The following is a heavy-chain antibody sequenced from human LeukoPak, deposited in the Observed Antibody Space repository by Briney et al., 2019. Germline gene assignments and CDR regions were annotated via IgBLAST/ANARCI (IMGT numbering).Heavy chain of an antibody. D-gene: IGHD1-26*01. Sequence: PGGSLRLSCAASGFTFSNYNMNWVRHAPGKGLEWVSSITSSSSYIYYADSVKGRFTISRDNAKNSLYLQMNSLRAEDTAVYYCARGGSYLSAFDIWGQGTMVTVSS. CDR2: ITSSSSYI. V-gene: IGHV3-21*01. CDR1: GFTFSNYN. CDR3: ARGGSYLSAFDI. J-gene: IGHJ3*02.